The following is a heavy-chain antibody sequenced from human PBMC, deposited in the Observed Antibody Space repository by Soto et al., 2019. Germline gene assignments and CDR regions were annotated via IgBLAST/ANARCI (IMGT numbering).Heavy chain of an antibody. Sequence: ASVKVSCKASGYTFTSYAMHWVRQAPGQRLEWMGWINAGNGNTKYSQRFQGRVTITRDTSASTAYMELSSLRSEDTAVYYCASKSSSWATDAFDIWGQGTMVTVSS. CDR3: ASKSSSWATDAFDI. D-gene: IGHD6-13*01. V-gene: IGHV1-3*01. CDR1: GYTFTSYA. J-gene: IGHJ3*02. CDR2: INAGNGNT.